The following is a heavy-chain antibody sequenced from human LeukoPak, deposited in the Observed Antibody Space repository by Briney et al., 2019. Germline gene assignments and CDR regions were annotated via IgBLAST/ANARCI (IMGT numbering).Heavy chain of an antibody. CDR1: GGSISSYY. V-gene: IGHV4-59*01. D-gene: IGHD3-10*01. CDR3: ARGAGSVDY. CDR2: IYYNGST. J-gene: IGHJ4*02. Sequence: PSETLSLTCTVSGGSISSYYWSWIRQPPGKGLEWIGYIYYNGSTKYNPSLKSRVIISVHTSKNRFSLKVSSVTAADTAVYYCARGAGSVDYWGQGILVTVSS.